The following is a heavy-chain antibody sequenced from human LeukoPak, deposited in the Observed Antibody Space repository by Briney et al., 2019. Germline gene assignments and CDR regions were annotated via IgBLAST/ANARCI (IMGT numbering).Heavy chain of an antibody. D-gene: IGHD2-21*01. CDR1: GGSISTSNYY. CDR3: ARNLAGHFGGFYFDY. CDR2: IFYSGST. J-gene: IGHJ4*02. V-gene: IGHV4-39*07. Sequence: PSETLSLTCTVSGGSISTSNYYWGWIRQPPGKGLEWIGNIFYSGSTYYSPSLKSRVTISLDTSRNQFSLKLSSVTAADTAVYYCARNLAGHFGGFYFDYWGQGTLVTVSS.